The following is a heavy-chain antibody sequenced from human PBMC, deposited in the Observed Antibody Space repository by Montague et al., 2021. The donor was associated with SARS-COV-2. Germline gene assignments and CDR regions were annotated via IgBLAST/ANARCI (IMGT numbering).Heavy chain of an antibody. V-gene: IGHV3-21*01. D-gene: IGHD5-24*01. Sequence: SLRLSLSASGFTFSDYMMNWVRQAPGKGLEWVSSISSSSNSIYYADSVKGRFTISRDNAKNSLYLQMNSLRAEDTAVYYCVRDFYRGRWLQLGYFDYWGQGTLVTVSS. CDR3: VRDFYRGRWLQLGYFDY. CDR2: ISSSSNSI. CDR1: GFTFSDYM. J-gene: IGHJ4*02.